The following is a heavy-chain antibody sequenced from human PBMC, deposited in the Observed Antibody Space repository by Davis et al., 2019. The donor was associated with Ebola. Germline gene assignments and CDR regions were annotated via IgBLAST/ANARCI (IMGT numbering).Heavy chain of an antibody. Sequence: PSETLSLTCAVYGGSFSGYYWSWIRQPPGKGLEWIGEINHSGSTNYNPSLKSRVTISVDTSKNQFSLKLSSVTAADTAVYYCARNRAAANYYYGMDVWGKGTTVTVSS. CDR2: INHSGST. J-gene: IGHJ6*04. D-gene: IGHD6-13*01. CDR1: GGSFSGYY. CDR3: ARNRAAANYYYGMDV. V-gene: IGHV4-34*01.